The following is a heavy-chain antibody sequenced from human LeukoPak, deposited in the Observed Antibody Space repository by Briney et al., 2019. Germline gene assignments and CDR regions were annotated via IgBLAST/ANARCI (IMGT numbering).Heavy chain of an antibody. V-gene: IGHV3-15*01. CDR2: IKSKTDGGTT. D-gene: IGHD5-18*01. CDR1: GFTFSNAW. J-gene: IGHJ4*02. Sequence: GGSLRLSCAASGFTFSNAWMSWVRQAPGKGLEWVGRIKSKTDGGTTDYAAPVKGRFTISRDDSKNTLYLQMNSLKTEDTAVYYCTTARRGYSYGLSSYWGQGTLVTVSS. CDR3: TTARRGYSYGLSSY.